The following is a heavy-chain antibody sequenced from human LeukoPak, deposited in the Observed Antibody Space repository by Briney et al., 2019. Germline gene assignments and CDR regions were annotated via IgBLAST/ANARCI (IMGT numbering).Heavy chain of an antibody. Sequence: PGGSLRLSCAASGFTFSSYAMSWVRQAPGKGLERVSAISGSSGGTYYADSVKGRFTISRDNSMNTLYLQMNSLRAEDTAVYYCAKVPNSRSYFDYWGQGTLVTVPS. J-gene: IGHJ4*02. D-gene: IGHD1-26*01. CDR3: AKVPNSRSYFDY. CDR2: ISGSSGGT. V-gene: IGHV3-23*01. CDR1: GFTFSSYA.